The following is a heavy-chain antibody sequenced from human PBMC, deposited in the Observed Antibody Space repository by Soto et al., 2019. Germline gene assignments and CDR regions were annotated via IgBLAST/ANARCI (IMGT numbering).Heavy chain of an antibody. V-gene: IGHV1-24*01. D-gene: IGHD1-26*01. CDR3: ATDQVGATTFDY. CDR1: GYTLTELS. J-gene: IGHJ4*02. CDR2: FDPEDGET. Sequence: ASVKVSCKVSGYTLTELSMHWVRQAPGKGLEWMGGFDPEDGETIYAQKFQGRVTMTEDTSTDTAYMELSSLRSEDTAVYYCATDQVGATTFDYWGQGTLVTVSS.